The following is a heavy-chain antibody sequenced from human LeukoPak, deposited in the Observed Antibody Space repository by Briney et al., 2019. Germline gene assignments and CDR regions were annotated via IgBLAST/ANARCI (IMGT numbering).Heavy chain of an antibody. CDR3: ARSREHERYFFDY. CDR1: GGSISAYY. CDR2: IYYSGST. V-gene: IGHV4-59*01. D-gene: IGHD1/OR15-1a*01. J-gene: IGHJ4*02. Sequence: SETLSLTCTVSGGSISAYYWSWIRQPPGKGLEWIGNIYYSGSTNYNPSLKSRVTISVDTSKNQFSLKLSSVTAADTALYYRARSREHERYFFDYWGQGTLVTVSS.